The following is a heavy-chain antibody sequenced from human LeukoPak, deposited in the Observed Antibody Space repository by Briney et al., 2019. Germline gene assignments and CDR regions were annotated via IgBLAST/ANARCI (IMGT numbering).Heavy chain of an antibody. CDR3: ARIPQATPLYYFDY. V-gene: IGHV4-34*01. CDR1: GGSFSGYY. J-gene: IGHJ4*02. CDR2: INHSGST. Sequence: PSETLSLTCAVYGGSFSGYYWSWIRQPPGKGLEWIGEINHSGSTNYNPSLKSRVTISVDTSKNQFSLKLSSVTAADTAVYYCARIPQATPLYYFDYWGKGTLVTVSS. D-gene: IGHD2-21*01.